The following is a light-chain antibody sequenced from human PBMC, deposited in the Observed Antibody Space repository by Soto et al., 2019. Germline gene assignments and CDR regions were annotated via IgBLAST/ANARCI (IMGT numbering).Light chain of an antibody. CDR1: SSDVGGYNY. J-gene: IGLJ3*02. CDR2: DVS. CDR3: CSYAGIYSWV. Sequence: QAVVTQPRSVSGSPGQSVTISCTGTSSDVGGYNYVSWYQQHPGKATKLMIYDVSKRPSGVPDRFSGSKSGNTASLTISGLQAEDEADYYCCSYAGIYSWVFGGGTKLTVL. V-gene: IGLV2-11*01.